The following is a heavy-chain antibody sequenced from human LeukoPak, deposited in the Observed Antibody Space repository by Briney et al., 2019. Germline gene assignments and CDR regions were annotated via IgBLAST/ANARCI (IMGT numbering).Heavy chain of an antibody. V-gene: IGHV3-23*01. J-gene: IGHJ4*02. CDR3: VKDHGL. CDR1: GFTFSNYA. CDR2: VSGVALTT. Sequence: PGGSLRLSCAGSGFTFSNYAMSWVRQAPGKGLEWVSSVSGVALTTYYADSVKGRFTISRDNSKNTLYLEMNSLRVDDTAVYYCVKDHGLWGQGTQVTVS. D-gene: IGHD2-8*01.